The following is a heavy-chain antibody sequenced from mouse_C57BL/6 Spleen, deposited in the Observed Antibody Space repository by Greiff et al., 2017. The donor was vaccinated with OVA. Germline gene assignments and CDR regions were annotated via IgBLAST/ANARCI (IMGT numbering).Heavy chain of an antibody. CDR1: GYTFTSYC. J-gene: IGHJ2*01. D-gene: IGHD1-1*01. CDR3: ARRTVAYYFDY. Sequence: QVQLQQPGAELVKPGASVKLSCKASGYTFTSYCMQWVKQRPGQGLEWIGEIDPADSYTNYNQKFKGKATLTVDTSSSTAYMQLSSLTSEDSAVYCCARRTVAYYFDYWGQGTTLTVSS. CDR2: IDPADSYT. V-gene: IGHV1-50*01.